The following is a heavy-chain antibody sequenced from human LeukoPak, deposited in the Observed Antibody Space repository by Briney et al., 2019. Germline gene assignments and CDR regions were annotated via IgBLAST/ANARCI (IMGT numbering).Heavy chain of an antibody. D-gene: IGHD3-9*01. CDR2: ICGNGGST. CDR1: GFTFSSFA. J-gene: IGHJ4*02. CDR3: ARGSTHYDVLTGYHYYFDY. V-gene: IGHV3-23*01. Sequence: PWGALRPSCAAPGFTFSSFAMSWVRQAPGKGLGGVSAICGNGGSTYYADSVKGRFTISRDNSKNTLYLQMNSLRAEDTAVYYCARGSTHYDVLTGYHYYFDYWGQGTLVTVSS.